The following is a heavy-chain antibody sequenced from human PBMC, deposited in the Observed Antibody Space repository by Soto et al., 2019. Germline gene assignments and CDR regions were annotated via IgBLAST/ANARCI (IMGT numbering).Heavy chain of an antibody. CDR2: IYHSGRT. V-gene: IGHV4-30-2*01. Sequence: QLQLQESGSGLVKPSQTLSLTCAVSGGSVSSGGYSWSWIRQPPGKGLEWIGYIYHSGRTYYNPSLKSRVILPLDTSKNQCSLKVVSVTAADTAVYYCVGVSAQPPYFYYGMDVWGQGTTVTVSS. CDR1: GGSVSSGGYS. CDR3: VGVSAQPPYFYYGMDV. J-gene: IGHJ6*02.